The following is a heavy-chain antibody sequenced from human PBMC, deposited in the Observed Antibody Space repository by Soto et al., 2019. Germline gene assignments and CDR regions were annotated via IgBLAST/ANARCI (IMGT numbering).Heavy chain of an antibody. J-gene: IGHJ4*02. CDR1: GGSISSGDYY. CDR3: ARAQSGSFGSGSYYNGLFDF. Sequence: TSETLSLTCTVSGGSISSGDYYWSWIRQPPGKGLEWIGYIYYSGSTYYNPSLKSRVTISVDTSKNQFSLKLNSVTAADTAVYYCARAQSGSFGSGSYYNGLFDFWGQGTLVTVSS. D-gene: IGHD3-10*01. V-gene: IGHV4-30-4*01. CDR2: IYYSGST.